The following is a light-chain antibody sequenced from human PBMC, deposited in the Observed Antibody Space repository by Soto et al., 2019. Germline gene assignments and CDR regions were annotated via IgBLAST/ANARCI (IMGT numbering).Light chain of an antibody. Sequence: DLQMTQSPSSLSASVGDRVTITCQASQDISNYLNWYQQKPGKAPKLLIYDASNLETGVPSRFSGSGSGTDFTFTISSLQPEDIATYYCQQYNNWPLTFGGGTKVEI. J-gene: IGKJ4*01. CDR1: QDISNY. CDR3: QQYNNWPLT. CDR2: DAS. V-gene: IGKV1-33*01.